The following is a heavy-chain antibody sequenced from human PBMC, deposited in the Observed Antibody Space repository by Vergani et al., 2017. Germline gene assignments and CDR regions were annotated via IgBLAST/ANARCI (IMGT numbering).Heavy chain of an antibody. CDR1: GGSISSGSYY. D-gene: IGHD2-15*01. CDR2: INHSGST. Sequence: QVQLQESGPGLVKPSETLSLTCTVSGGSISSGSYYWSWIRQPAGKGLEWIGEINHSGSTNYNPSLKSRVTISVDTSKNQFSLKLSSVTAADTAVYDCARGFASVVAADYWGQGTLVTVSS. J-gene: IGHJ4*02. CDR3: ARGFASVVAADY. V-gene: IGHV4-61*10.